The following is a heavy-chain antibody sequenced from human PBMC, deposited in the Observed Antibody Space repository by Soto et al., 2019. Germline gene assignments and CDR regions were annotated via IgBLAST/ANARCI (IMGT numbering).Heavy chain of an antibody. Sequence: GGSLRLSCAASGFTVSSYDMHWVRQATGKGLEWVSAIGTAGDTYYPGSVKGRFTISRENAKNSLYLQMNSLRAEDTAVYYCAREMDYYDSSGSSPHGMDVWGHGTTVTVSS. J-gene: IGHJ6*02. CDR1: GFTVSSYD. CDR3: AREMDYYDSSGSSPHGMDV. D-gene: IGHD3-22*01. CDR2: IGTAGDT. V-gene: IGHV3-13*01.